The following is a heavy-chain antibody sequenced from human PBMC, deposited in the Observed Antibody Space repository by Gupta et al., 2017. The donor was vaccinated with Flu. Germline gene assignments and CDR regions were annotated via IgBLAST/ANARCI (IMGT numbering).Heavy chain of an antibody. J-gene: IGHJ4*02. D-gene: IGHD3-10*01. Sequence: VRQAPVKGLEWVSGISGSGGSAYYADSVKGRFTISRDNSKNTLYLQMNSLRAEDTAVYYCSKGGFTYYFDYWGQGTLVTVSS. CDR2: ISGSGGSA. CDR3: SKGGFTYYFDY. V-gene: IGHV3-23*01.